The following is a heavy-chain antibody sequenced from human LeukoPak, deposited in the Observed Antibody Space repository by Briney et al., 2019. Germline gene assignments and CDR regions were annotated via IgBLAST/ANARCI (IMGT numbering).Heavy chain of an antibody. CDR2: IYDSGNT. Sequence: SETLSLTCTVXXGSISSYYWSXXXQXPXXXXXXIGYIYDSGNTNYNPSLKSRVTISVDTSKNQFSLKLSSVTAADTVVYXCATRSTGVAATFDSWGQGALVTVSS. V-gene: IGHV4-59*01. CDR3: ATRSTGVAATFDS. J-gene: IGHJ4*02. CDR1: XGSISSYY. D-gene: IGHD2-15*01.